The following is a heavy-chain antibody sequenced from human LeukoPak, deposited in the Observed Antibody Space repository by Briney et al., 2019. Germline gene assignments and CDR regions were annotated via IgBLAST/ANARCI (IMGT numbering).Heavy chain of an antibody. CDR2: IHYSGST. D-gene: IGHD3-22*01. CDR3: AGGYYDSSGYYYEPYYFDY. Sequence: PSETLSLTCTVSGGSISSYYWSWIRQPPGKGLEWSRYIHYSGSTNYTPSLKSRVTISVDTSKNQFSLKLSSVTAADTAVYYWAGGYYDSSGYYYEPYYFDYWGQGTLVTVSS. V-gene: IGHV4-59*01. J-gene: IGHJ4*02. CDR1: GGSISSYY.